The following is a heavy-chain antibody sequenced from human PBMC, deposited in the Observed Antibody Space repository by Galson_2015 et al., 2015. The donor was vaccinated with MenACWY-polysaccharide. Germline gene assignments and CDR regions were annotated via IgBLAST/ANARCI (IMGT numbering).Heavy chain of an antibody. V-gene: IGHV3-15*01. Sequence: SLRLSCAASGFTFSNAWMNRVRQAPGKGLEWVGRIKSKVDGGTTDYAAFAKGRFTVSRDDSRNTFYMQMNSLKSEDTAVYYCATGGLGLDYWGQGTLVTVSS. J-gene: IGHJ4*02. CDR1: GFTFSNAW. CDR2: IKSKVDGGTT. CDR3: ATGGLGLDY. D-gene: IGHD3-16*01.